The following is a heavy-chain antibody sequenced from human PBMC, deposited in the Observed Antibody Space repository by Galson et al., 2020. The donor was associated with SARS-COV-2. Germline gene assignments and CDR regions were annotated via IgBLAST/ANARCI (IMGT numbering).Heavy chain of an antibody. D-gene: IGHD3-22*01. CDR3: AGDAYESYYYDGSAYYPGGD. J-gene: IGHJ1*01. CDR1: GYTFTNYH. V-gene: IGHV1-46*01. CDR2: LNPNGGSP. Sequence: ASVTVSCKASGYTFTNYHLYWVRQAPGQGLEWMGILNPNGGSPTYAQKFQGRVTMTRDTPTSTVYMEMSSLRSEDTAVYYCAGDAYESYYYDGSAYYPGGDWGQGTLVTVSS.